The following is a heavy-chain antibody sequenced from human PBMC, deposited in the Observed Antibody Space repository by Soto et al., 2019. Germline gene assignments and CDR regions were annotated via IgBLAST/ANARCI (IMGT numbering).Heavy chain of an antibody. V-gene: IGHV4-30-4*01. D-gene: IGHD3-16*01. CDR1: GGSISSGDYY. J-gene: IGHJ6*02. CDR2: IYYSGST. Sequence: SETLSLTCTVSGGSISSGDYYWSWIRQPPGKGLEWIGYIYYSGSTYYNPSLKSRVTISVDTSKNQFSLKLSSVTAADKAVSYCASTGPLGYYYYGMDVWGQGTTVTVSS. CDR3: ASTGPLGYYYYGMDV.